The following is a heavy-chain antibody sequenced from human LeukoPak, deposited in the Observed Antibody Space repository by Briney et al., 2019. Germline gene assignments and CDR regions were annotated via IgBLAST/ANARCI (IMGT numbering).Heavy chain of an antibody. Sequence: GGSLRLSRAASGFTFSSYWMSWVRQAPGKGLGRVAKIKQDGSEKYYVDSVKGRFTIPRDNAKNSLYLQMNSLRAEDTAVYYCARIYGSGSYYTPYYYYGMDVWGQGTTVTVSS. CDR2: IKQDGSEK. CDR1: GFTFSSYW. CDR3: ARIYGSGSYYTPYYYYGMDV. J-gene: IGHJ6*02. V-gene: IGHV3-7*01. D-gene: IGHD3-10*01.